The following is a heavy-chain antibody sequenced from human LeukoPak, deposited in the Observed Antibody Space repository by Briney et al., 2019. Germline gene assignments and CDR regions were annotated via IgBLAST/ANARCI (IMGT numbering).Heavy chain of an antibody. CDR1: GYSFTTYW. D-gene: IGHD2-2*01. CDR2: IYPGDSDT. CDR3: SRRQGWSNTNCPPDY. Sequence: GESLKISCRGSGYSFTTYWIGWVRQMPGKGLEWMGIIYPGDSDTRYTPSFQGQVTMSADKSINTAYLQWSSLKASDTPMYYCSRRQGWSNTNCPPDYWGQGTLVTVSP. J-gene: IGHJ4*02. V-gene: IGHV5-51*01.